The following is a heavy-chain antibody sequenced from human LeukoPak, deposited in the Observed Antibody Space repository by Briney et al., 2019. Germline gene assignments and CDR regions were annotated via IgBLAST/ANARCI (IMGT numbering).Heavy chain of an antibody. CDR3: ARNPSSGWDYYYMDV. J-gene: IGHJ6*03. D-gene: IGHD6-19*01. CDR2: IKQDGSEK. CDR1: GFTLSIYW. V-gene: IGHV3-7*01. Sequence: GGSLRLSCAASGFTLSIYWMSWVRQAPGKGLEWVANIKQDGSEKYYVDSVKGRFTISRDNAKNSLYLQMKSLRAEDTAVYYCARNPSSGWDYYYMDVWGKGTTVTVS.